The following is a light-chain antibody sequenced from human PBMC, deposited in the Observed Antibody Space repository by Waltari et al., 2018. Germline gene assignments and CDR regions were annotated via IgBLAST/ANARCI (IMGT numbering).Light chain of an antibody. CDR2: RNT. CDR3: QSYDTTLSAWV. CDR1: RSNIGPHFD. Sequence: QSELTQPPSMSGAPGQRVTISCTGSRSNIGPHFDVHWYQQVSGTAPKLLLYRNTYRPSGVPDRFSASKSGTSASLAITGLQADDEADYYCQSYDTTLSAWVFGGGTKLTVL. J-gene: IGLJ3*02. V-gene: IGLV1-40*01.